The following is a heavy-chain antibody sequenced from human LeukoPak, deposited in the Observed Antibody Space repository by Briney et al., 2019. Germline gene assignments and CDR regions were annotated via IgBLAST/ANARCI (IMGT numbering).Heavy chain of an antibody. V-gene: IGHV3-43*02. CDR1: GFTFHDNA. J-gene: IGHJ2*01. CDR3: AKDRGIAAAYWYFDL. CDR2: ISGDGGRT. Sequence: GGSLRLSCAASGFTFHDNAMHWVRHAPGKGLEWVSLISGDGGRTYNADSVKGRFTISRDNSKSSLYLQMNSLRTEDTALYYCAKDRGIAAAYWYFDLWGRGTLVTVSS. D-gene: IGHD6-13*01.